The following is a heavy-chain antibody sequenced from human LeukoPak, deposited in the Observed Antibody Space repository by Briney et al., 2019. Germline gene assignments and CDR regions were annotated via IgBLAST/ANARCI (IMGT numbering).Heavy chain of an antibody. CDR1: GFTFSSYW. V-gene: IGHV3-74*01. CDR2: INSDGSST. CDR3: ARGRGYSYGNHYFDY. J-gene: IGHJ4*02. D-gene: IGHD5-18*01. Sequence: GGSLRLSCAASGFTFSSYWMHWVRQAPGKGLVWVSRINSDGSSTSYADSVKGRFTISRDNAKNTLYLQMNSLRAEDTAVYYCARGRGYSYGNHYFDYWGQGTLVTVSS.